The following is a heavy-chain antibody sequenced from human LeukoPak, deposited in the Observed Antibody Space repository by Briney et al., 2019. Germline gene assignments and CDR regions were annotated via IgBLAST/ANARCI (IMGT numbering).Heavy chain of an antibody. J-gene: IGHJ4*02. CDR3: ARETGIPVAGLNPCYFDY. CDR1: GFTFSSYW. CDR2: IKQDGSEK. V-gene: IGHV3-7*01. D-gene: IGHD6-19*01. Sequence: GGSLRLSCAASGFTFSSYWMSWVRQAPGKGLEWVANIKQDGSEKYYVDSVKGRFTMSRDNARNSLYLQMNSLRVEDTTVYYCARETGIPVAGLNPCYFDYWGQGTLVTVSS.